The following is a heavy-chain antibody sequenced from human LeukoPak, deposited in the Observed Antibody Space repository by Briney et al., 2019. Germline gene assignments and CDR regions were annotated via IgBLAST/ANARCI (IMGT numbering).Heavy chain of an antibody. D-gene: IGHD6-13*01. J-gene: IGHJ4*02. CDR2: IYHSGST. V-gene: IGHV4-30-2*01. Sequence: SETLSLTCAVSGGSISSGGYSWSWIRQPPGKGLEWIGYIYHSGSTYHNPSLKSQVTISVDRSKNQFSLKLSSVTAADTAVYYCAGGEDSSSWLDYWGQGTLVTVSS. CDR1: GGSISSGGYS. CDR3: AGGEDSSSWLDY.